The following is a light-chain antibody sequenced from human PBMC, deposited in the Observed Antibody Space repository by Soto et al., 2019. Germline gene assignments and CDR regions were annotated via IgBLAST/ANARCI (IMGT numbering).Light chain of an antibody. Sequence: DIQMTQSPSTLSASVGDRVTITCRASQSVRSWLAWYQQKPGRAPKFLIYDASSLESGVPSRFSGSGSGTEFTLTISNLQPDDFATYYCQQSYSTPAFGQGTKVDIK. V-gene: IGKV1-5*01. CDR1: QSVRSW. CDR2: DAS. J-gene: IGKJ1*01. CDR3: QQSYSTPA.